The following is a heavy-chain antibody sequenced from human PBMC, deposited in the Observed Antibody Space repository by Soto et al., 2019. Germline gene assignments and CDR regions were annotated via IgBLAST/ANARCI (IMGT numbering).Heavy chain of an antibody. J-gene: IGHJ6*02. V-gene: IGHV5-51*01. Sequence: GESLKISCEGSGYTFTTYWVAWVRQMPGKGLEWVGSIYPGDSDSRYNPSVQGQVTISADRSISTAYLQWNSLKASDTAMYFCARHKGYCSSTSCYGMDVWGQGTVVTVSS. CDR3: ARHKGYCSSTSCYGMDV. CDR1: GYTFTTYW. D-gene: IGHD2-15*01. CDR2: IYPGDSDS.